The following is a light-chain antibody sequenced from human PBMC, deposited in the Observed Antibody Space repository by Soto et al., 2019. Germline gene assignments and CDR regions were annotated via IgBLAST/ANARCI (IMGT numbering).Light chain of an antibody. V-gene: IGKV3-20*01. CDR2: GAS. J-gene: IGKJ4*01. CDR1: QSVRSN. Sequence: EIVLTQSPATLSVSPGERATLSCRASQSVRSNLAWYQQKPGQAPRLLIYGASTRATGIPARFSGSGSGTDFTLTISRLEPEDFAVYYCQQYGSSLGVTFGGGTKVDIK. CDR3: QQYGSSLGVT.